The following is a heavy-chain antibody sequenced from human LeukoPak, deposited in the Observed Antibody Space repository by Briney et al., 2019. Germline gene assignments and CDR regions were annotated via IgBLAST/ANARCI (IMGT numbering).Heavy chain of an antibody. J-gene: IGHJ6*02. CDR2: TYYIGST. Sequence: SETLSLTCTVSGGSISSYYWSWIRQPPGKGLGWIGYTYYIGSTNANPSLKSRVTISVDTSTTQFSSKLSSVTAADTAVYYCARHLIAAAGDYYYYYGMDVWGQGNTVPVSS. CDR3: ARHLIAAAGDYYYYYGMDV. V-gene: IGHV4-59*08. CDR1: GGSISSYY. D-gene: IGHD6-13*01.